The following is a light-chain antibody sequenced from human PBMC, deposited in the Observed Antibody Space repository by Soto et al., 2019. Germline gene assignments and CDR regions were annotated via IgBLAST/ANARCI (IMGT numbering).Light chain of an antibody. V-gene: IGKV3-20*01. CDR1: QSVDSSF. Sequence: EIVLTQSPGSLSLSPGERATLSCRASQSVDSSFFAWYQKKPGQAPRLLIYGASKRATGIPDRFSGSGSGTDLTLTISRLEPEDFAVYYCQQYVSSVTFGQGTKVESK. CDR2: GAS. J-gene: IGKJ1*01. CDR3: QQYVSSVT.